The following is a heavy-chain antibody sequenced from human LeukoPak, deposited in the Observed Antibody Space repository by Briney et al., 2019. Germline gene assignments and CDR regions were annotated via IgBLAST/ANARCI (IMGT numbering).Heavy chain of an antibody. D-gene: IGHD6-19*01. Sequence: PGGSLRLSCAASGFTVSSNYMSWVRQAPGKGLEWVSVIYSGGSTYYADSVKGRFTISRDNSKNTLYLQMNGLRAEDTAVYYCARDRSGWYYYYGMDVWGQGTTVTVSS. J-gene: IGHJ6*02. CDR3: ARDRSGWYYYYGMDV. CDR2: IYSGGST. CDR1: GFTVSSNY. V-gene: IGHV3-66*02.